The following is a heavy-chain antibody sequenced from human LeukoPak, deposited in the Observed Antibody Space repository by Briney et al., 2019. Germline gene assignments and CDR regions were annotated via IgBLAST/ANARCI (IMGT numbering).Heavy chain of an antibody. CDR2: ISSSSSYI. CDR3: AKELAYCGGDCYSAFDL. V-gene: IGHV3-21*01. CDR1: GFTFNNYA. Sequence: GGSLRLSCAASGFTFNNYALSWVRQAPGKGLEWVSSISSSSSYIYYADSVKGRFTISRDNAKNSLYLQMNSLRAEDTAMYYCAKELAYCGGDCYSAFDLWGQGTMVAVSS. D-gene: IGHD2-21*02. J-gene: IGHJ3*01.